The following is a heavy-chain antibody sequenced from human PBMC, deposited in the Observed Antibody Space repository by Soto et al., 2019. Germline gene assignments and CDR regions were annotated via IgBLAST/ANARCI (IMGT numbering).Heavy chain of an antibody. J-gene: IGHJ4*02. CDR2: IYYSGTT. D-gene: IGHD3-16*01. Sequence: SETLSLTCAVSGDSVSNDNYYWSWIRQPPGKGLEWIGYIYYSGTTNYNSYLKSRLSLSVDMSKNQFTLKLASVTAADTAVYFCARSQRGRTAFTFDYWGQGALVTVSS. CDR1: GDSVSNDNYY. CDR3: ARSQRGRTAFTFDY. V-gene: IGHV4-61*01.